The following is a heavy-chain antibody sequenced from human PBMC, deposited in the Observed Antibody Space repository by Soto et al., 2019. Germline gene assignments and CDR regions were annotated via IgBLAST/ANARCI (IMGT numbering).Heavy chain of an antibody. CDR1: GFTFSSYG. V-gene: IGHV3-30*18. Sequence: QVQLVESGGGVVQPGRSLRLSCAASGFTFSSYGMHWVRQAPGKGLEWVAVISYDGSNKYYADSVKGRFTISRDNSKNTLYLQMNSLRAEDTAVYYCAKDGEYSRPRGMDYWGQGTLVTVSS. CDR2: ISYDGSNK. J-gene: IGHJ4*02. CDR3: AKDGEYSRPRGMDY. D-gene: IGHD6-6*01.